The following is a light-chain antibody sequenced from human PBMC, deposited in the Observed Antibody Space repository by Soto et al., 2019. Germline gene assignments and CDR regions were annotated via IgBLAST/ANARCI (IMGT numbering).Light chain of an antibody. Sequence: DIQLTQSPSFLSASVGDRVTITCRASQGISSYLAWYQQKPGKATKLLIYAASTLQSGVPSRFSGSGSGTEFTLTLSRLQPEDFATYYCQQLNSYPYTFGQGTKLEIK. CDR1: QGISSY. CDR3: QQLNSYPYT. J-gene: IGKJ2*01. V-gene: IGKV1-9*01. CDR2: AAS.